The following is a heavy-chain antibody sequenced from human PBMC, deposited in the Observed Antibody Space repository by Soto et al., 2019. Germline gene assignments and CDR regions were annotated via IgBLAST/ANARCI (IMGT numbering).Heavy chain of an antibody. V-gene: IGHV4-34*01. J-gene: IGHJ4*02. CDR2: INHSGST. CDR3: ASGTGYGSGREGDY. CDR1: GGSFSGYY. D-gene: IGHD3-10*01. Sequence: SETLSLTCAVYGGSFSGYYWIWVRQPPGKGLEWIVEINHSGSTNYNPSLKSRVTISVDTSKNQFSLKLSSVTAADTAVYYCASGTGYGSGREGDYWGQGTLVTVSS.